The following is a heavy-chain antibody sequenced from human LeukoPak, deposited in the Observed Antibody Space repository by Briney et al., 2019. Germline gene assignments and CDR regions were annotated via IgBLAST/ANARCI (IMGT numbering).Heavy chain of an antibody. CDR2: ISSSSSYI. CDR1: GFTFSSYS. J-gene: IGHJ3*02. CDR3: ARRMYYYDPSGKHSGAFDI. V-gene: IGHV3-21*04. Sequence: PGGSLRLSCAASGFTFSSYSMNWVRQAPGKGLEWVSSISSSSSYIYYADSVKGRFTISRDNAKNSLYLQMNSLRASDTAIYYCARRMYYYDPSGKHSGAFDIWGQGTVVTVSP. D-gene: IGHD3-22*01.